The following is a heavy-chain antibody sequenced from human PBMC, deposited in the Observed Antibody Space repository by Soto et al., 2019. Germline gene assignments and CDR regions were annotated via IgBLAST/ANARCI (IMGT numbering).Heavy chain of an antibody. Sequence: PVGSLRLSGAASGFTFSSYGMHWVRQAPGKGLEWVAVISYDGSNKYYADSVKGRFTISRDNSKNTLYLQMNSLRAEDTAVYYCAKPSYYGSGSYSYDYWGQGTLVTVSS. CDR2: ISYDGSNK. CDR3: AKPSYYGSGSYSYDY. J-gene: IGHJ4*02. CDR1: GFTFSSYG. D-gene: IGHD3-10*01. V-gene: IGHV3-30*18.